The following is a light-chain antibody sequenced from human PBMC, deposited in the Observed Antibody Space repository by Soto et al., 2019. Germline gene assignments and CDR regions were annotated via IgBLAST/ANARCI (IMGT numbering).Light chain of an antibody. V-gene: IGKV3-15*01. CDR3: QYYNNWLAT. CDR1: QSINSN. Sequence: EVRMTQSPAALSVSTGERATLSCRASQSINSNLAWYQQKPGQAPRLLIYGTSTRAGGVPARFSGSGSGTEFTLTISSLQSEDFTIYYCQYYNNWLATFGGGTKV. J-gene: IGKJ4*01. CDR2: GTS.